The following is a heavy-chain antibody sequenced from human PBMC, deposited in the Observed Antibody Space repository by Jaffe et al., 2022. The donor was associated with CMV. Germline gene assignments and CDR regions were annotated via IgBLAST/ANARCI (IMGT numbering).Heavy chain of an antibody. CDR3: ARDLNLGPAYYYMDV. D-gene: IGHD7-27*01. CDR2: IYSGGST. Sequence: EVQLVESGGGLVQPGGSLRLSCAASGFTVSSNYMSWVRQAPGKGLEWVSVIYSGGSTYYADSVKGRFTISRDNSKNTLYLQMNSLRAEDTAVYYCARDLNLGPAYYYMDVWGKGTTVTVSS. V-gene: IGHV3-66*01. J-gene: IGHJ6*03. CDR1: GFTVSSNY.